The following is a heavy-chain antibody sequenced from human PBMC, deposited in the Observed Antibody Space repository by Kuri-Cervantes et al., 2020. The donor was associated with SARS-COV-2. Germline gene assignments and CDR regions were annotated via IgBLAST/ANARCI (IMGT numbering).Heavy chain of an antibody. J-gene: IGHJ4*02. D-gene: IGHD3-10*01. CDR2: IIPIFGTA. CDR1: GYTFTSYG. Sequence: SVKVSCKASGYTFTSYGISWVRQAPGQGLEWMGGIIPIFGTANYAQKFQGRVTITTDESTSTAYMELSSLRSEDTAVYYCARDRGGYYPIGYYFDYWGQETLVTVSS. CDR3: ARDRGGYYPIGYYFDY. V-gene: IGHV1-69*05.